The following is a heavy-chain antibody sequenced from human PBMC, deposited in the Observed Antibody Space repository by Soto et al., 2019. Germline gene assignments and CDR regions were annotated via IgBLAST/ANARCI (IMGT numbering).Heavy chain of an antibody. CDR3: ARHGFGSLHGLVDA. D-gene: IGHD3-10*01. V-gene: IGHV4-59*08. CDR2: IQYSGYS. CDR1: GGSITNYY. J-gene: IGHJ6*02. Sequence: QVQLQESGPGLVKPSETLSLTCTVSGGSITNYYCSWFRQPPGKGLEWIGYIQYSGYSAYNLSLKGRGTISMDASKSQFSLRLESVTATDTSVYYCARHGFGSLHGLVDAWGQGTKVIVSS.